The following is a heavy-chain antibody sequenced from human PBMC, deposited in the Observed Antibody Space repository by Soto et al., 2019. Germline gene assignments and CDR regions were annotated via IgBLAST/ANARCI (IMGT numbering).Heavy chain of an antibody. CDR1: GYTLTELS. CDR3: ATDWATKENHGIYGMDV. D-gene: IGHD3-16*01. V-gene: IGHV1-24*01. Sequence: ASVKVSCKVSGYTLTELSMHWVRQAPGKGLEWMGGFDPEDGETIYAQKFQGRVTMTEDTSTDTAYMELSSLRSEDTAVYYCATDWATKENHGIYGMDVWGQGTTVTVSS. J-gene: IGHJ6*02. CDR2: FDPEDGET.